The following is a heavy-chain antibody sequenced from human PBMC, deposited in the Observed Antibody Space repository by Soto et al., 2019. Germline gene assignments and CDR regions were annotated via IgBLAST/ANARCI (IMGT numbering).Heavy chain of an antibody. CDR2: INHSGST. CDR3: ARGTVIRSYYGMDV. Sequence: PSETLSLTCAVYGGSFSGYYWSWIRQPPGKGLEWIGEINHSGSTNYNPSLKSRVTVSVDTSKNQFSLKLSPVTAADTAVYYCARGTVIRSYYGMDVWGQGTTVTVSS. D-gene: IGHD4-4*01. J-gene: IGHJ6*02. V-gene: IGHV4-34*01. CDR1: GGSFSGYY.